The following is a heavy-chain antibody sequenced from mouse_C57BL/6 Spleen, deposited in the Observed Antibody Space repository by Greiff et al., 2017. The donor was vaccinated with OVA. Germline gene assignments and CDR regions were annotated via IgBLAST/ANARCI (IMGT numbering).Heavy chain of an antibody. CDR3: ARLGTVVATGYFDV. CDR2: ISGGGGNT. Sequence: DVKLVESGGGLVKPGGSLKLSCAASGFTFSSYTMSWVRQTPEKRLEWVATISGGGGNTYYPDSVKGRFTISRDNAKNTLYLQMSSLRSEDTALYYCARLGTVVATGYFDVWGTGTTVTVSS. V-gene: IGHV5-9*01. J-gene: IGHJ1*03. D-gene: IGHD1-1*01. CDR1: GFTFSSYT.